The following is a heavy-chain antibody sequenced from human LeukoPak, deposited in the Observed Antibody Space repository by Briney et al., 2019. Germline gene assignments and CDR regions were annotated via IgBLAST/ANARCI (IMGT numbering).Heavy chain of an antibody. J-gene: IGHJ4*02. CDR3: AKDRGFDY. CDR2: ISYDGSNK. CDR1: GFTFSSYG. V-gene: IGHV3-30*18. Sequence: GGSLRLSCAASGFTFSSYGMHWVRQAPGKGLEWVAVISYDGSNKYYADSVKGRFTISRDNSKNTLYLQMSSLRAEDTAVYYCAKDRGFDYWGQGTLVTVSS. D-gene: IGHD3-10*01.